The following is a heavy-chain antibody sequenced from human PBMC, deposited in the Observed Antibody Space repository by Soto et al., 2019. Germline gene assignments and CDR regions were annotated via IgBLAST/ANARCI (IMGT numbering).Heavy chain of an antibody. V-gene: IGHV3-23*01. CDR1: GFTFSTYA. CDR3: AKDILFSYGCVDQ. Sequence: EVQLLDSGGGLVQPGGSLRLSCAASGFTFSTYAMSWVRQAPGKGLEWVSTVSGSGGGTYYADSVRGRFTISRDNSKNTLYLQMNSLRDGDTAVYYCAKDILFSYGCVDQWGQGTLVTVFS. D-gene: IGHD5-18*01. J-gene: IGHJ4*02. CDR2: VSGSGGGT.